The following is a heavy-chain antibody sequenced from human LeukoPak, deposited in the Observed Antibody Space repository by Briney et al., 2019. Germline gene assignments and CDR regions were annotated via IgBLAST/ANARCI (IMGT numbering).Heavy chain of an antibody. CDR1: GYTFTGYY. J-gene: IGHJ4*02. CDR3: ARARHRWFGSPVAY. D-gene: IGHD3-10*01. V-gene: IGHV1-2*02. Sequence: ASVKVSCKASGYTFTGYYMHWVRQAPGQGLEWMGWINPNGGGTNCAQKFQGRVTMTRDTSISTAYMELSRLRSDDTAVYYCARARHRWFGSPVAYWGQGTLVTVSS. CDR2: INPNGGGT.